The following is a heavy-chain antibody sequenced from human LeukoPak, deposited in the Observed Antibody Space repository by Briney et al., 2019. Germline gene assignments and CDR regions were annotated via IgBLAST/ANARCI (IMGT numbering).Heavy chain of an antibody. CDR3: AREYDSSGYDVFPFDT. CDR1: GYTFTSYG. CDR2: ISAYNGNT. V-gene: IGHV1-18*01. Sequence: GASVTVSCKASGYTFTSYGISWVRQAPGQGLEWMGWISAYNGNTNYAQKLQGRVTMTTDTSTSTAYMELRSLRSDDTAVYYCAREYDSSGYDVFPFDTWGQGTLVTVSS. J-gene: IGHJ5*02. D-gene: IGHD3-22*01.